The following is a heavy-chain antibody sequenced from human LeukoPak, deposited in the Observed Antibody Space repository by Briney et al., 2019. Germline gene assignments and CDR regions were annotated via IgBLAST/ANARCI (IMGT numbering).Heavy chain of an antibody. Sequence: GGSLRLSCEASGFKLSNHWMSWVRQAPGKGLEWVSAISGSGGSTYYADSVKGRFTISRDNSKNTLYLQMNSLRAEDTAVYYCAKDPLSGDYFDYWGQGTLVTVSS. CDR1: GFKLSNHW. J-gene: IGHJ4*02. D-gene: IGHD2-15*01. V-gene: IGHV3-23*01. CDR3: AKDPLSGDYFDY. CDR2: ISGSGGST.